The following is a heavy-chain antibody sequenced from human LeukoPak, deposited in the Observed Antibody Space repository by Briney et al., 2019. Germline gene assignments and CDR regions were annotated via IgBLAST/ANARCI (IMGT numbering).Heavy chain of an antibody. D-gene: IGHD6-19*01. V-gene: IGHV4-4*02. CDR3: ARVGMDSSGPIDY. J-gene: IGHJ4*02. CDR2: INHSGST. CDR1: GGSISSSNW. Sequence: SETLSLTCAVSGGSISSSNWWSWARQPPGKGLEWVGEINHSGSTNYNPSLKSRVTISVDTSKNQFSLKLSSVTAADTAVYYCARVGMDSSGPIDYWGQGTLVTVSS.